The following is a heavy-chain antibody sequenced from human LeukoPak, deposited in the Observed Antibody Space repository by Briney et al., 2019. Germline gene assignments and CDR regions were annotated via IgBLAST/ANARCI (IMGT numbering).Heavy chain of an antibody. CDR3: ARKNIPSPRIRYSSDWNGRAFDY. V-gene: IGHV4-34*01. CDR2: IYHSGST. D-gene: IGHD6-25*01. CDR1: GGSFSGYY. J-gene: IGHJ4*02. Sequence: SETLSLTCAVYGGSFSGYYWSWIRQPPGKGLEWIGEIYHSGSTNYYPSLKSRVTISVDKSKNQFSLKLSSVTAADTAVYPCARKNIPSPRIRYSSDWNGRAFDYWGQGTLVTVSS.